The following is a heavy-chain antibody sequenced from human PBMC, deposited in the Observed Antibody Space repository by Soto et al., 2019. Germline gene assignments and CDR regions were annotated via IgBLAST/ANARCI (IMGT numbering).Heavy chain of an antibody. Sequence: GGSLRLSCVASGFTFSGYGMHWVRQAPGKGLEWVTFIWYDGSNQDYADSVKGRLTVSRDNSKNTVYLQMSSLRAEDTAVYYCARDMGSAANTYFVYLGPGALVTVSS. V-gene: IGHV3-33*01. J-gene: IGHJ4*02. D-gene: IGHD6-13*01. CDR1: GFTFSGYG. CDR2: IWYDGSNQ. CDR3: ARDMGSAANTYFVY.